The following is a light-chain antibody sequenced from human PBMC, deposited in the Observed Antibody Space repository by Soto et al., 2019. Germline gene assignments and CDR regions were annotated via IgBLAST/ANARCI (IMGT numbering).Light chain of an antibody. V-gene: IGKV3-15*01. CDR1: QSVSSN. CDR3: QHYGTTPWT. CDR2: GAS. Sequence: EIVMTQSPATLSVSPGERATLSCRASQSVSSNLAWYQQKPGQAPRLLIYGASTRATGIPARFSGSGSGTEFKLTISSLQSEDFAVYYCQHYGTTPWTFGQGTKVAIK. J-gene: IGKJ1*01.